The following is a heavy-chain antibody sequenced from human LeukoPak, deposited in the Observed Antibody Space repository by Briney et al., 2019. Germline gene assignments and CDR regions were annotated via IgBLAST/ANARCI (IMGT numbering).Heavy chain of an antibody. CDR2: TNHSGST. Sequence: PSETLSLTCAVYGGSFSGYYWSWIRQPPGKGLEWIGETNHSGSTNYNPSLKSRVTISVDTSKNQFSLKLSSVTAADTAVYYCARAPDFWSGYLIEWGQGTLVTVSS. V-gene: IGHV4-34*01. J-gene: IGHJ4*02. CDR3: ARAPDFWSGYLIE. D-gene: IGHD3-3*01. CDR1: GGSFSGYY.